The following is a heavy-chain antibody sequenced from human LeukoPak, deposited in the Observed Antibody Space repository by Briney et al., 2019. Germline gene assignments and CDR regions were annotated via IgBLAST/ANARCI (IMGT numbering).Heavy chain of an antibody. J-gene: IGHJ4*02. V-gene: IGHV5-51*01. CDR2: IYPGDSDT. CDR1: GYSFTSYW. CDR3: ARQSYGRIVVVIAPFDY. D-gene: IGHD3-22*01. Sequence: GESLKISCKGSGYSFTSYWIGWVRQMPGKGLEWMGIIYPGDSDTRYSPSFQGQVTISADKSISTAYLQWSSLKASDTAMYYCARQSYGRIVVVIAPFDYWGQGTLVTVSS.